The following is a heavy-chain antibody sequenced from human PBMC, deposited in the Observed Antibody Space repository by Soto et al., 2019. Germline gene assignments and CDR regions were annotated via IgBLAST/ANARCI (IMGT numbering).Heavy chain of an antibody. CDR1: GFTFSSYG. V-gene: IGHV3-33*01. Sequence: GGSLRLSCAASGFTFSSYGMHWVRQAPGKGLEWVAVIWYDGSNKYYADSVKGRFTISRDNSKNTLYLQMNSLRAEDTAVYYCARVDSFKSYYYYYYMDVWGKGTTVTVSS. J-gene: IGHJ6*03. CDR3: ARVDSFKSYYYYYYMDV. D-gene: IGHD5-18*01. CDR2: IWYDGSNK.